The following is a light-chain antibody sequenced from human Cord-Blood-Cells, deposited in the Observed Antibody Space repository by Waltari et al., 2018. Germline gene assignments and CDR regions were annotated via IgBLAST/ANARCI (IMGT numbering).Light chain of an antibody. CDR3: QQRSNWPRT. V-gene: IGKV3-11*01. CDR2: DAA. J-gene: IGKJ2*01. CDR1: QSVSSY. Sequence: EIVLTQSPATLSLSPGERATLSCRASQSVSSYLAWYQQKPGQAPRLCNYDAANKAASIPARFSGSGSGTDFTLTISSLEPGDFAVYYCQQRSNWPRTFGQGTKLEIK.